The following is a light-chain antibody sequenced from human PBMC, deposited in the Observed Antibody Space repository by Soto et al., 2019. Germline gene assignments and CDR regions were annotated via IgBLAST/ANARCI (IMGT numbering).Light chain of an antibody. V-gene: IGKV1-39*01. CDR2: AAS. Sequence: DIQMTQSPSSLSASVGDRVTITCRASQSISNYLNWYQQKPGKAPKLLIYAASSLQSGVPSRFSGSGSGTDFTLTISSLQPEDFATYYCQQSYSIPVTFGGGTKVEI. J-gene: IGKJ4*01. CDR1: QSISNY. CDR3: QQSYSIPVT.